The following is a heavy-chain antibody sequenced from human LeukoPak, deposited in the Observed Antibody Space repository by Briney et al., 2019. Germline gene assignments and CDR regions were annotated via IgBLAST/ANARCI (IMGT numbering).Heavy chain of an antibody. D-gene: IGHD6-19*01. CDR2: ISAYNGNT. Sequence: ASVKVSCTASGYTFNTYGINWVRQAPGQGLEWMGCISAYNGNTNYAQNFQGRITLTTDTSTSMAYMELTGLRSDDTAVYYCARDGRQWVPLNWFDPWGQGTLVTVSS. CDR3: ARDGRQWVPLNWFDP. J-gene: IGHJ5*02. V-gene: IGHV1-18*04. CDR1: GYTFNTYG.